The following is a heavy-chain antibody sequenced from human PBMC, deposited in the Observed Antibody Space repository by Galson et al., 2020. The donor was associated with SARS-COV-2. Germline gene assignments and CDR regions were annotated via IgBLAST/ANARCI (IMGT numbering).Heavy chain of an antibody. CDR3: AKGGGADFDY. D-gene: IGHD3-16*01. CDR1: GFTFNNYA. CDR2: AGGGGAGT. V-gene: IGHV3-23*01. J-gene: IGHJ4*02. Sequence: GGSLRLSCAASGFTFNNYAMSWVRQAPGKGLEWVSTAGGGGAGTYYANSVKGRFTISRDNSMNALFLQMNSLRAEDTAVYYCAKGGGADFDYWGQGTLVTVSS.